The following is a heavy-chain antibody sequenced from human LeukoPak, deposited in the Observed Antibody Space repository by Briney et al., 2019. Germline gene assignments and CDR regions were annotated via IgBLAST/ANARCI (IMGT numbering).Heavy chain of an antibody. CDR2: ISYDGSNE. J-gene: IGHJ4*02. D-gene: IGHD5-18*01. Sequence: KPGGSLRLSCAASGFTFSSYAMHWVRQAPGKGLEWVAVISYDGSNEYYADSVKGRFTISRDNSKNTLYLQMNSLRAEDTAVYYCVHSYGFSYFDYWGQGTLVTVSS. CDR1: GFTFSSYA. CDR3: VHSYGFSYFDY. V-gene: IGHV3-30*04.